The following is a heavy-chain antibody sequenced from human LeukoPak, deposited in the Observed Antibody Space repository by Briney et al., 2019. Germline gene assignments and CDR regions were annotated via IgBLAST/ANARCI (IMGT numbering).Heavy chain of an antibody. CDR3: ARDCSSTSCSPDAFGI. J-gene: IGHJ3*02. V-gene: IGHV1-69*13. D-gene: IGHD2-2*01. CDR1: GGTFSSYA. CDR2: IIPIFGTA. Sequence: GASVKVSCKASGGTFSSYAISWVRQAPGQGLEWMGGIIPIFGTANYAQKFQGRVTITADESTSTAYMELSSLRSEDTAVYYCARDCSSTSCSPDAFGIWGQGTMVTVSS.